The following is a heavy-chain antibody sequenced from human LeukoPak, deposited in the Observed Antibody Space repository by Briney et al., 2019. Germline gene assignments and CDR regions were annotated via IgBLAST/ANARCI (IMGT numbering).Heavy chain of an antibody. CDR3: VRHDWFDP. Sequence: QPGGSLRLSCAASGFTFSSYWMHWVRHAPGKGLLWVSRINSDGSSTSYADSVKGRFTISRDTSKNTLYLQMNSLRAEDTAIYYCVRHDWFDPWGQGTLVTVSS. V-gene: IGHV3-74*01. CDR1: GFTFSSYW. CDR2: INSDGSST. J-gene: IGHJ5*02.